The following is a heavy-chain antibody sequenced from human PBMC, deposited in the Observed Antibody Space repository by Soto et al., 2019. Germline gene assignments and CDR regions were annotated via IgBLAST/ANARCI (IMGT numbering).Heavy chain of an antibody. CDR3: ARDVRAEMATHSVDL. J-gene: IGHJ4*02. D-gene: IGHD5-12*01. Sequence: QPXGCLRLSCAASGFSFSSYSMHGVRQAPGKGLEWVEVISYDGSNKYYADSVKGRFTISRDNSKNTLYLQMNSLRAADTAVYYCARDVRAEMATHSVDLWGQGTLVTVSS. CDR1: GFSFSSYS. V-gene: IGHV3-30-3*01. CDR2: ISYDGSNK.